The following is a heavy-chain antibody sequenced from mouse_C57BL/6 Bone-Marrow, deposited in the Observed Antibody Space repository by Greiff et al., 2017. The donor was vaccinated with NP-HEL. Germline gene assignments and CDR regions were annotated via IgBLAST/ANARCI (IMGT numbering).Heavy chain of an antibody. V-gene: IGHV10-1*01. Sequence: EVQLVESGGGLVQPKGSLKLSCAASGFSFNTYAMNWVRQAPGKGLEWVARIRSKSNNYATYYADSVKDRFTISRDDSESMLYLQMNNLKTEDTAMYYCVRHSFITTVVAEYAMDYWGQGTSVTVSS. CDR2: IRSKSNNYAT. CDR3: VRHSFITTVVAEYAMDY. J-gene: IGHJ4*01. D-gene: IGHD1-1*01. CDR1: GFSFNTYA.